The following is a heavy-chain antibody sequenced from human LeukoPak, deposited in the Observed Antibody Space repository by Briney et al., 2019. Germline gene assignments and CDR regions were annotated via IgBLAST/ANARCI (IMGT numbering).Heavy chain of an antibody. D-gene: IGHD1-26*01. CDR1: GFTVSSNY. Sequence: PGGSLRLSCAASGFTVSSNYMSWVRQAPGKGLEWVSVIYSGGSTYYADSVKGRFTISRDNAKNTLYLQMNSLRAEDTAVYYCARVSRGSYHFDYWGQGALVTVSS. CDR2: IYSGGST. J-gene: IGHJ4*02. CDR3: ARVSRGSYHFDY. V-gene: IGHV3-66*01.